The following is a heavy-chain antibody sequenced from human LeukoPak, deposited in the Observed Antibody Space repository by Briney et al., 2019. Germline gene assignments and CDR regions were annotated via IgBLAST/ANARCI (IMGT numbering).Heavy chain of an antibody. CDR1: GYTFTSYD. Sequence: ASVKVSCKASGYTFTSYDINWVRQATGQGLEWMGWMNPNSGNTGYEQKFQGRVTMTRKTSISTAYMELSSLRAEATAVYYCARGHSGYDDYWGQGTLVTVSS. V-gene: IGHV1-8*01. CDR3: ARGHSGYDDY. CDR2: MNPNSGNT. D-gene: IGHD5-12*01. J-gene: IGHJ4*02.